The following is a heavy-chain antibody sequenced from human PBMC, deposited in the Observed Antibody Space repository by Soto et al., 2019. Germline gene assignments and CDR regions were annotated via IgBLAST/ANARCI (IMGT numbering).Heavy chain of an antibody. Sequence: PGGSLRLSCAASGFTFSSYAMHWVRQAPGKGLEWVAGISYDGSNKYYADSVKGRFTISRDNSKNALYLQMNSLRAEDTAVYYCARDKVGQLWGHGGGYSYGMDVWGQGPTVTVSS. J-gene: IGHJ6*02. CDR3: ARDKVGQLWGHGGGYSYGMDV. CDR1: GFTFSSYA. V-gene: IGHV3-30-3*01. CDR2: ISYDGSNK. D-gene: IGHD5-18*01.